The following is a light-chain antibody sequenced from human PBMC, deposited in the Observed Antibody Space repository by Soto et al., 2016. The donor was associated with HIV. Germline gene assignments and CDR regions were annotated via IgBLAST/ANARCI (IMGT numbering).Light chain of an antibody. CDR2: DDS. CDR1: NIGIKS. J-gene: IGLJ3*02. V-gene: IGLV3-21*03. Sequence: LTQPPSVSVAPGKTARIPCGGNNIGIKSVHWYQRKPGQAPVLVVYDDSDRPSGIPERFSGSNSANTATLTISRVEAGDEADYYCQVWDSSSDQVFGGGTKLTVL. CDR3: QVWDSSSDQV.